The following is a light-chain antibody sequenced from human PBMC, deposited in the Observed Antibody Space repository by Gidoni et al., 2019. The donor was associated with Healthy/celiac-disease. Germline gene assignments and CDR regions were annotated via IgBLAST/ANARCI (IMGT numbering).Light chain of an antibody. V-gene: IGLV3-19*01. CDR1: SLRSYY. CDR3: NYRDSSGNHVV. CDR2: GKN. J-gene: IGLJ2*01. Sequence: SSELTQDPAVSVALGQTVRITCQGDSLRSYYASWYQQKPGPAPVLVIYGKNNPPSGIPDRCSGSSSGNTASLTITGAQAEDEADYYCNYRDSSGNHVVFGGGTKLTVL.